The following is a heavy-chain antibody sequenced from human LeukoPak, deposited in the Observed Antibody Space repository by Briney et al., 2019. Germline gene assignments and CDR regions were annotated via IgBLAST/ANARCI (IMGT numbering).Heavy chain of an antibody. D-gene: IGHD3-22*01. CDR3: ARATYYYDSSGYYYDYYYGMDV. V-gene: IGHV1-8*01. Sequence: GASVKVSCKASGYTFTSYDINWVRQATGQGLEWMGWMNPNSGNTGYAQKFQGRVTMTRNTSISTAYMELSSLRFEDTAVYYCARATYYYDSSGYYYDYYYGMDVWGQGTTVTVSS. CDR2: MNPNSGNT. J-gene: IGHJ6*02. CDR1: GYTFTSYD.